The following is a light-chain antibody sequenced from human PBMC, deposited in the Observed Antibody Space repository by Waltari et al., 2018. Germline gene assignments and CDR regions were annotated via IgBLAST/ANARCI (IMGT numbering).Light chain of an antibody. CDR3: QQYHNFPLT. J-gene: IGKJ5*01. CDR2: DAS. CDR1: QGIVYF. Sequence: DIQMTQSPSSLSVSVGDRVTITCQASQGIVYFLNWYQHKPGKAPKLLIYDASNLEPGVPSRFSGSGSGTDFTFTITSLQPEDIATYYCQQYHNFPLTFGQGTRLEIK. V-gene: IGKV1-33*01.